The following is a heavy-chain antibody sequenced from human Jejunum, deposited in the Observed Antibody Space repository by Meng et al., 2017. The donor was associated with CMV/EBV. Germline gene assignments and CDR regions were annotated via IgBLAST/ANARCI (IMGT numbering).Heavy chain of an antibody. J-gene: IGHJ6*02. CDR2: INQDGSEK. D-gene: IGHD5-18*01. V-gene: IGHV3-7*01. Sequence: TFSSYWINWVRQAPGKGLEWVASINQDGSEKYYVDSVRGRFTISRDNAKNSLYLQMNSLRAEDTAVYYCARISKYRYGVYGRDVWGQGTTVTVSS. CDR3: ARISKYRYGVYGRDV. CDR1: TFSSYW.